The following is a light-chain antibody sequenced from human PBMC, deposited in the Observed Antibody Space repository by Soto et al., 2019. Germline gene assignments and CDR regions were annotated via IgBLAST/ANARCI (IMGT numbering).Light chain of an antibody. CDR1: NSVVGGYNY. CDR2: DVN. CDR3: SSYTSSSTEV. Sequence: QSVVTPPASLSGSPGQSVTISLPGNNSVVGGYNYVSWYQHHPGKAPKLLIYDVNSRPSGVSDRFSGSKSGNTASLTISGLQAEDEADYYCSSYTSSSTEVFGTGTKVTVL. J-gene: IGLJ1*01. V-gene: IGLV2-14*03.